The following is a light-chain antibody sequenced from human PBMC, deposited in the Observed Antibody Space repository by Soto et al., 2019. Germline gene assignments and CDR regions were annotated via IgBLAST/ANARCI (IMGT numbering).Light chain of an antibody. CDR1: TGAVTSGHY. CDR3: LLYYVVAVV. J-gene: IGLJ2*01. CDR2: NTN. V-gene: IGLV7-46*01. Sequence: QAVVTQEPSLTVSPGGTVTLTCGSSTGAVTSGHYAYWFQQKPGQAPRTLIHNTNKKHSWTPARFSGSLLGGKAALTLSGAQPEDEADYYCLLYYVVAVVLGGGTKLTVL.